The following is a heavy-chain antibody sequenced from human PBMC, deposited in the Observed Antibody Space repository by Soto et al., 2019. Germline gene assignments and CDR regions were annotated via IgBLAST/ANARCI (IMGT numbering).Heavy chain of an antibody. D-gene: IGHD5-12*01. CDR1: GYTFTSYA. CDR2: INAGNGNT. V-gene: IGHV1-3*01. CDR3: ARVEATILHYGMDV. Sequence: ASVKVSCKASGYTFTSYAMHWVRQAPGQRLEWMGWINAGNGNTKYSQKFQGRVTITRDTSASTAYMELSSLRSEDTAVYYCARVEATILHYGMDVWGQGTTVTVSS. J-gene: IGHJ6*02.